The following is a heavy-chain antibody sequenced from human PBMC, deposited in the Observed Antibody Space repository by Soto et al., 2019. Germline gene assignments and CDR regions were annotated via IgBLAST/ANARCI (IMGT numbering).Heavy chain of an antibody. V-gene: IGHV5-51*01. CDR1: GYSFTSYW. CDR2: IYPGDSDT. Sequence: GESLKISCKGSGYSFTSYWIGWVRQMPGKGLEWMGIIYPGDSDTRYSPSFQGQVTISADKSISTAYPQWSSLKASDTAMYYCARGAASYKKYFQHWGQGTLVTVSS. CDR3: ARGAASYKKYFQH. D-gene: IGHD6-13*01. J-gene: IGHJ1*01.